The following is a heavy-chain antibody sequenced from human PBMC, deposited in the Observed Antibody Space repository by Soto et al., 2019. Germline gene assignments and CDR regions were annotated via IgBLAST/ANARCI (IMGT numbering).Heavy chain of an antibody. J-gene: IGHJ6*02. Sequence: PSQTLSLTCAISGDSVSSNSAAWNWIRQSPSRGLEWLGRTYYRSKWYNDYAVSVKSRITINPDTSKNQFSLQLNSVTPEDTAVYYCARDGWWELPLYYHYGMDVWGQGTTVTVSS. CDR3: ARDGWWELPLYYHYGMDV. D-gene: IGHD1-26*01. V-gene: IGHV6-1*01. CDR1: GDSVSSNSAA. CDR2: TYYRSKWYN.